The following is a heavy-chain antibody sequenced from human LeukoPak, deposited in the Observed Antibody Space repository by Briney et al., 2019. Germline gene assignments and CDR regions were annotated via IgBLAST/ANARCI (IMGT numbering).Heavy chain of an antibody. CDR3: ARESRYNWNDGGFDY. J-gene: IGHJ4*02. CDR2: TNPSGGGT. V-gene: IGHV1-46*01. D-gene: IGHD1-20*01. Sequence: ASVKVSCKASGYTFTSYYMHWLRQAPGQGLEWVGATNPSGGGTNYAQKLQGRVTMTTDTSTSTAYMELRSLRSDDTAVYYCARESRYNWNDGGFDYWGQGTLVTVSS. CDR1: GYTFTSYY.